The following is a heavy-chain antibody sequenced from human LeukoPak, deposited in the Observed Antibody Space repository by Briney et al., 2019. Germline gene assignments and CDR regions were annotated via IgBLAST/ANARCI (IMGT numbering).Heavy chain of an antibody. CDR1: GFTVSSNY. D-gene: IGHD2-2*01. CDR3: AKAHCSPTSCSRIDY. V-gene: IGHV3-53*01. Sequence: GESLRLSCAASGFTVSSNYMSWVRQAPGKGLEWVSVIYSGGSTYYADSVKGRFTISRDNSKNTVYLQMSGLRAEDTALYYCAKAHCSPTSCSRIDYWGQGTLVTVSS. J-gene: IGHJ4*02. CDR2: IYSGGST.